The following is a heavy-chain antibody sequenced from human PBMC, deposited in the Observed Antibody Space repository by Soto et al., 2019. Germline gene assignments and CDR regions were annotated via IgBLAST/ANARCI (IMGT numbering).Heavy chain of an antibody. CDR2: IYHSGST. D-gene: IGHD4-17*01. CDR1: GGSISSGGYS. Sequence: SETLSLTCAVSGGSISSGGYSWRWIRQPPGKGLEWIGYIYHSGSTYYNPSLKSRVTISVDRSKNQFSLKLSSVTAADTAVYYCARAPTTVTPYFDYWGQGTLVTVSS. V-gene: IGHV4-30-2*01. J-gene: IGHJ4*02. CDR3: ARAPTTVTPYFDY.